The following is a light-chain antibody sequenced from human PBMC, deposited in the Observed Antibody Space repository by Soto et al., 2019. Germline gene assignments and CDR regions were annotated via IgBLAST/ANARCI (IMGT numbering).Light chain of an antibody. Sequence: EIVLTQSPGTLSLSPGERDTLSCRASQSVSSSYLAWYQQKPGQAPRLLIYGASSRATGIPDFTLTISRLAPEDFAVYYCQQYGSSPPLLTFGGGTKVEIK. CDR3: QQYGSSPPLLT. CDR1: QSVSSSY. J-gene: IGKJ4*01. CDR2: GAS. V-gene: IGKV3-20*01.